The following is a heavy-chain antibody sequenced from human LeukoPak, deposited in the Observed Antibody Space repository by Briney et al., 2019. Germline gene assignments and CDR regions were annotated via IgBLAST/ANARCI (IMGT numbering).Heavy chain of an antibody. CDR2: IYYSGTT. CDR1: GGSISTPNYL. Sequence: SETLSLTCTVSGGSISTPNYLWAWIRQPPGKGLEWIGIIYYSGTTYYNPSLKSRVTLSVDTSKNHFSLKLNSVTAADTAVYYCARNANPTDAFDIWGQGTMVTVFS. J-gene: IGHJ3*02. D-gene: IGHD2-2*01. CDR3: ARNANPTDAFDI. V-gene: IGHV4-39*02.